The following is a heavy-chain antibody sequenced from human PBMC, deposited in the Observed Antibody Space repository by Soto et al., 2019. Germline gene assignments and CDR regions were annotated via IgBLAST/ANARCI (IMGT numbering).Heavy chain of an antibody. D-gene: IGHD3-22*01. J-gene: IGHJ4*02. CDR2: VRGDGDST. V-gene: IGHV3-23*01. CDR1: GFTFSNYV. CDR3: AKAYDSSGYSLHFDY. Sequence: GGSLRLSCAASGFTFSNYVMNWVRQAPGKGLEWVSAVRGDGDSTFYAASVKGRFTISRDNSKNTVYLQMNSLRAEDTAVYYCAKAYDSSGYSLHFDYWGQGALVTVSS.